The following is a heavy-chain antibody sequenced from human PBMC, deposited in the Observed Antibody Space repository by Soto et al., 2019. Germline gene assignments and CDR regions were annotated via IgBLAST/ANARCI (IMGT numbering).Heavy chain of an antibody. CDR1: GGSISSYY. CDR2: IYYSGST. D-gene: IGHD6-19*01. V-gene: IGHV4-59*08. J-gene: IGHJ5*02. CDR3: ARGHMAVAGKDWFDP. Sequence: QVQLQESGPGLVKPSETLSLTCTVSGGSISSYYWSWIRQPPGKGLEWIGYIYYSGSTNYNPSLKGRVTISVDTSKNQFSLKLSSVTAADTAVYYCARGHMAVAGKDWFDPWGQGTLVAVSS.